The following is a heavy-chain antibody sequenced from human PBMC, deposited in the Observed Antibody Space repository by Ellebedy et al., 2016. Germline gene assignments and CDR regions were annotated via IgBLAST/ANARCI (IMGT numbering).Heavy chain of an antibody. D-gene: IGHD3-3*01. CDR3: ARDDFWRGYYNDY. CDR2: ISAFNGRT. V-gene: IGHV1-18*01. Sequence: ASVKVSXKTSGYTFTSFGCTWVRQAPGQGLEWMGYISAFNGRTFFSRKVEDRVTMTTDSSTSTCYMELRSLTFDDTAVYYCARDDFWRGYYNDYWGQGTLVTVSS. J-gene: IGHJ4*02. CDR1: GYTFTSFG.